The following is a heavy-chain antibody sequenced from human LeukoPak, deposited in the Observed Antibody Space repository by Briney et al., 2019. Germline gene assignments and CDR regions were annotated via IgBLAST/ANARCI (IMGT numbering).Heavy chain of an antibody. CDR1: GGTLSSYA. Sequence: SVKVSCKASGGTLSSYAISWVRQAPGQGLEWMGRIIPILGIANYAQKFQGRVTITADKSTSTAYMELSSLRSEDTAVYYCAREANWNAPFDYWGQGTLVTVSS. CDR2: IIPILGIA. CDR3: AREANWNAPFDY. V-gene: IGHV1-69*04. D-gene: IGHD1-20*01. J-gene: IGHJ4*02.